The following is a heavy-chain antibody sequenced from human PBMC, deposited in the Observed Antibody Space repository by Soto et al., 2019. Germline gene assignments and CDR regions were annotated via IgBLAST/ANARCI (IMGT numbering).Heavy chain of an antibody. CDR3: AKGITDTGGYYYYSMDV. V-gene: IGHV3-23*01. CDR1: GFTFSSYA. J-gene: IGHJ6*02. D-gene: IGHD3-16*01. CDR2: ISGSGGIT. Sequence: PGGSLRISCGASGFTFSSYAMSWVRQAPGKGLDWVSVISGSGGITYSADSVKGRFTISRDNSKNILYLQMNSLRAEDTAVYYCAKGITDTGGYYYYSMDVWGQGTAVTVSS.